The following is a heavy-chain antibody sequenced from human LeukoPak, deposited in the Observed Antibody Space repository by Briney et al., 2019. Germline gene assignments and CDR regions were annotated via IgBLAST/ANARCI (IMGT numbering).Heavy chain of an antibody. J-gene: IGHJ4*02. V-gene: IGHV3-49*04. D-gene: IGHD3-22*01. CDR2: LRGKAYVATA. CDR3: TREPVDSYDSSGYLDH. Sequence: GGSLRLSCTPSGFTFGDYGVCWVRQAPEQGLKWVAFLRGKAYVATAEYAASVKGRFTISRDDSKGIAYLQMNSLKTEDTGVYYCTREPVDSYDSSGYLDHWGQGTRVTVSS. CDR1: GFTFGDYG.